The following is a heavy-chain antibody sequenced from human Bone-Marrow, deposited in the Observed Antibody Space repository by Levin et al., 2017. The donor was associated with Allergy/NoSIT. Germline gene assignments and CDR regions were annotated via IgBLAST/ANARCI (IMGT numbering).Heavy chain of an antibody. CDR2: VRTKIRDYAT. V-gene: IGHV3-73*01. J-gene: IGHJ4*02. Sequence: ETLSLTCAASGFTFSDSTIHWVRQASGKGLEWVGRVRTKIRDYATVYGETVKGRFTISRDDSKNTAYLQMDSLKTDDTAVYYCTRQGPDIVDDFDHWGQGTQVTVSS. CDR3: TRQGPDIVDDFDH. D-gene: IGHD2-15*01. CDR1: GFTFSDST.